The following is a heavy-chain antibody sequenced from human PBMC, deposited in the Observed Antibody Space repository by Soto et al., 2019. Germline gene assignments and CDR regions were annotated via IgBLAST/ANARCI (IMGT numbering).Heavy chain of an antibody. J-gene: IGHJ5*02. CDR3: ASVIAQEEYGSRSYYPNLFDP. CDR1: GGSISSCGYY. D-gene: IGHD3-10*01. V-gene: IGHV4-31*01. CDR2: IYYSGST. Sequence: QVQLQESGPGLVKPSQTLSLTCTVSGGSISSCGYYWCCIRQHPGKVLEWIGYIYYSGSTYYNPSLKILVTIPVEAAKARFSLTLSSVTAADTAVYYCASVIAQEEYGSRSYYPNLFDPWGEGTLVAVSS.